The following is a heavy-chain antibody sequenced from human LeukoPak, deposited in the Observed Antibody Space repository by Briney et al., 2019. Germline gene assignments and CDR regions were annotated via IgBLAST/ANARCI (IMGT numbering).Heavy chain of an antibody. V-gene: IGHV3-53*01. Sequence: GGSLRLSCAASGFTVSSNYMSWVRQAPGKGLEWVSVIYSGGSTYYADSVKGRFTISRDNSKNTLYLQMNSLRAEDTAVYYCARSPGYGGNSRGGYWGQGTLVTVSS. D-gene: IGHD4-23*01. CDR2: IYSGGST. CDR1: GFTVSSNY. CDR3: ARSPGYGGNSRGGY. J-gene: IGHJ4*02.